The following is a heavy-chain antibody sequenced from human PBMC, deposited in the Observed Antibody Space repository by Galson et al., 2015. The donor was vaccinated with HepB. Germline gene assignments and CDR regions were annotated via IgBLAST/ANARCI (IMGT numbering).Heavy chain of an antibody. CDR3: TKDEEGGGIAVAGHYFDY. V-gene: IGHV3-23*01. CDR1: GFTFSSYA. J-gene: IGHJ4*02. CDR2: ISGSGGST. Sequence: SLRLSCAASGFTFSSYAMSWVRQAPGKGLEWVSAISGSGGSTYYADSVKGRFTISRDNSKNTLYLQMNSLRAEDTAVYYCTKDEEGGGIAVAGHYFDYWGQGTLVTVSS. D-gene: IGHD6-19*01.